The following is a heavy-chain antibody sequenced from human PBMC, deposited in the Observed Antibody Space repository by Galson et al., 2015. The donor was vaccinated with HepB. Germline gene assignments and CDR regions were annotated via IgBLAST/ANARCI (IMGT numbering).Heavy chain of an antibody. V-gene: IGHV3-7*03. D-gene: IGHD2-2*02. Sequence: LRLSCAASGFTFSSYWMSWVRQAPGKGLEWVASIKQDGSEKYYVDSVKDRFTISRDNAKNSLYLQMNSLRAEDTAVYYCAREGYCSSTSCYTRDAFDIWGQGTMVTVSS. CDR3: AREGYCSSTSCYTRDAFDI. CDR1: GFTFSSYW. CDR2: IKQDGSEK. J-gene: IGHJ3*02.